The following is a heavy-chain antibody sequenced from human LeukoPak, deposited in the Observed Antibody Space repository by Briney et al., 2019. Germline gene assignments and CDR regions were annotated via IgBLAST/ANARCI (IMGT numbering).Heavy chain of an antibody. J-gene: IGHJ4*02. D-gene: IGHD5-18*01. Sequence: SGTLCLTCTVSGGSISSGGYYWSWIRQPPGKGLEWIGYIYDSGSTYYNPSLKSRVTISVDSSKNQFSLKLTSVTAADKAVYYCARGVVDTAMVLGYYFDYWGQGTLVTVSS. CDR3: ARGVVDTAMVLGYYFDY. CDR1: GGSISSGGYY. CDR2: IYDSGST. V-gene: IGHV4-30-2*01.